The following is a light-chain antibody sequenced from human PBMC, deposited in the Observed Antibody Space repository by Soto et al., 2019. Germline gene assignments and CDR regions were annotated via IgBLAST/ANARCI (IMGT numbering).Light chain of an antibody. CDR3: SSRSPDF. J-gene: IGLJ1*01. CDR1: SSGIRDYNY. V-gene: IGLV2-14*01. CDR2: EVS. Sequence: QSALTQPASVHGSPGQSITVSCTRTSSGIRDYNYVSWYQQLPGNAPKLIMYEVSNRPSGISNRFSGSKSGNTASLTISGLQAEDEADYYCSSRSPDFFGTGTTLPVL.